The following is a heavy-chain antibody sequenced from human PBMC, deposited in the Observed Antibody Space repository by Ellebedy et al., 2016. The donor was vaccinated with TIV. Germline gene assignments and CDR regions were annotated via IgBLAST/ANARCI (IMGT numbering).Heavy chain of an antibody. CDR1: GFTFDSYG. CDR2: ISYDGSDK. D-gene: IGHD3-3*01. CDR3: AKDNDFSSDYSFPGGLDV. Sequence: GGSLRLSXAASGFTFDSYGMHWVRQAPGKGLEWVAGISYDGSDKYYDDSVKGRFTISRDNSKNTLYVQMNSLRVEDTAVYYCAKDNDFSSDYSFPGGLDVWGQGTTVSVSS. V-gene: IGHV3-30*18. J-gene: IGHJ6*02.